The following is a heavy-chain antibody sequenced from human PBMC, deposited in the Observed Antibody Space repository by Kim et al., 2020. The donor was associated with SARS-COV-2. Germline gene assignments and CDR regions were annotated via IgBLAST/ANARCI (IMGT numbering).Heavy chain of an antibody. CDR1: GFTFSSYA. V-gene: IGHV3-23*01. CDR2: ISGSGGST. D-gene: IGHD3-22*01. J-gene: IGHJ5*02. CDR3: AKDAYSGYYFSPSWVDP. Sequence: GGSLRLSCAASGFTFSSYAMSWVRQAPGKGLEWVSAISGSGGSTYYADSVKGRFTISRDNSKNTLYLQMNSLRAEDTAVYYCAKDAYSGYYFSPSWVDPWGQGTLVTVSS.